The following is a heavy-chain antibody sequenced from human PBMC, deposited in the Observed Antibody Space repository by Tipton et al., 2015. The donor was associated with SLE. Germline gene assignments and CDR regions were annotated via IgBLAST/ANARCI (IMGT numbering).Heavy chain of an antibody. D-gene: IGHD6-19*01. CDR3: AKPLRAMAGELDS. CDR1: GFTFSSYG. J-gene: IGHJ4*02. Sequence: SLRLSCAASGFTFSSYGMHWVRQAPGKGLEWVSIIYTRTYYADSVKGRFTISRDDSKNTVYLQMNDLRVEDTAVYYCAKPLRAMAGELDSWGQGTLVTVSS. CDR2: IYTRT. V-gene: IGHV3-NL1*01.